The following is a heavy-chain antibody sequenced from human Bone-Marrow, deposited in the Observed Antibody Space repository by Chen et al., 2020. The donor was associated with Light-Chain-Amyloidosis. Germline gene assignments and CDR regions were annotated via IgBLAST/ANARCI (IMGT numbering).Heavy chain of an antibody. CDR2: VSGSTVST. D-gene: IGHD3-10*01. CDR1: GFNFSSFG. J-gene: IGHJ4*02. CDR3: TRKGGYFDF. Sequence: EVQLVESGGGLVQPGGSLRLSCATSGFNFSSFGMSWVRQAPGKGLEVVSTVSGSTVSTYYAGAVKGRFIISRDNSKSTLYLQMNSLRAGDTAVYFCTRKGGYFDFWGQGSLVTVSS. V-gene: IGHV3-23*04.